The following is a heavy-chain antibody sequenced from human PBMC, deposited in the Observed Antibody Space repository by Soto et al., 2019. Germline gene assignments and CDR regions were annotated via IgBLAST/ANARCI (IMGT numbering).Heavy chain of an antibody. CDR1: GFSFSIYS. Sequence: PGGSLRLSCAASGFSFSIYSMKWVRLAPGKGLECVSFISSGSTTIHYADSVRGRFTISRDNAKNSLFLQMNSLRAEDTGVYFCARVGKGAPTCDYWGQGTLVTVSS. CDR2: ISSGSTTI. CDR3: ARVGKGAPTCDY. D-gene: IGHD1-26*01. V-gene: IGHV3-48*01. J-gene: IGHJ4*02.